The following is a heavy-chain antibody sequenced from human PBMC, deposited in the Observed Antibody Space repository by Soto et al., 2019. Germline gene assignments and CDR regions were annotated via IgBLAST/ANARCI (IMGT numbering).Heavy chain of an antibody. J-gene: IGHJ4*02. D-gene: IGHD3-3*01. CDR3: AKDWRGKGSDFGVVFNFDY. Sequence: GGSLRLSCAASGFTFSSYAMSWVRQAPGKGLEWVSAISGSGGSTYYADSVKGRFTISRDNSKNTLYLQMNSLRAEDTAVYYCAKDWRGKGSDFGVVFNFDYWGQGTLVTVSS. CDR2: ISGSGGST. V-gene: IGHV3-23*01. CDR1: GFTFSSYA.